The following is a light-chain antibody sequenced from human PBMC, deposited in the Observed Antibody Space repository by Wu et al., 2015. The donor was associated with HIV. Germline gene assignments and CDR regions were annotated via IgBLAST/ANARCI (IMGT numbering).Light chain of an antibody. CDR2: RTS. Sequence: DIQMTQSPSTLSASVGDRVTITCRASQSITTSLAWYQQKLGTPPKLLIYRTSKLESGVPSRFSGSGSGTELTLTINSLQPDDFATYYCQQYITRWTFGQGTKVEIK. CDR1: QSITTS. J-gene: IGKJ1*01. CDR3: QQYITRWT. V-gene: IGKV1-5*03.